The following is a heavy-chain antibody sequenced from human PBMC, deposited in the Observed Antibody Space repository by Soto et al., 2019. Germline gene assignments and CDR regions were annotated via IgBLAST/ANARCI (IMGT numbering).Heavy chain of an antibody. Sequence: GGSLRLSCAASGFTFSSYAMNWVRQAPGKGLEWVSAISGGGGSTYYSGSVKGRFTISRDNSKNTLYLQMNSLRAEDTALYYCARDNLYCSGGSCYVHFQHWGQGTLVTVSS. D-gene: IGHD2-15*01. J-gene: IGHJ1*01. V-gene: IGHV3-23*01. CDR2: ISGGGGST. CDR1: GFTFSSYA. CDR3: ARDNLYCSGGSCYVHFQH.